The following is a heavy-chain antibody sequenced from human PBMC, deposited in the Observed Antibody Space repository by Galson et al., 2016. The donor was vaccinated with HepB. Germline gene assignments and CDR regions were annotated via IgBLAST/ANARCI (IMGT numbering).Heavy chain of an antibody. CDR2: IKTDGSET. J-gene: IGHJ4*02. V-gene: IGHV3-7*03. CDR3: ARGDKWGWDY. Sequence: SLRLSCAASGFTFSSYNMNWVRQVPGRGLEWLANIKTDGSETHYVDSVEGRFTISRDNAKNSMYLQMSGLRTEDTAVYYCARGDKWGWDYWGQGTLVTVSS. CDR1: GFTFSSYN. D-gene: IGHD1-26*01.